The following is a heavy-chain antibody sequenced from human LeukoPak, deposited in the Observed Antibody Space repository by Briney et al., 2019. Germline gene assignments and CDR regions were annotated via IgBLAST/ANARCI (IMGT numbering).Heavy chain of an antibody. J-gene: IGHJ6*03. D-gene: IGHD1-26*01. CDR3: AKSGDRLRYYYYMDV. CDR1: GFTFSDYG. Sequence: GGSLRLSCAAAGFTFSDYGMNWVRQAPGKGLEWVSGISGSGISTYYADSVKGRFTISRDNSKNTLYLQMNSLRAEDTAVYYCAKSGDRLRYYYYMDVWGKGTTVTVSS. CDR2: ISGSGIST. V-gene: IGHV3-23*01.